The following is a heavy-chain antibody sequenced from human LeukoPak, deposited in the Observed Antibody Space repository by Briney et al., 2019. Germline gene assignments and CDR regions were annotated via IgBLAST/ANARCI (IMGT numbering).Heavy chain of an antibody. V-gene: IGHV4-59*12. J-gene: IGHJ4*02. CDR2: IYYSGRT. D-gene: IGHD3-10*02. CDR3: AREVFVRGDPYY. CDR1: GGSISSYY. Sequence: PSETLSLTCTVSGGSISSYYWSWIRQPPGKGLEWIGYIYYSGRTNYNPSLKSRVTISVDTSKNQFSLKLSSVTAADTAVYYCAREVFVRGDPYYWGQGTLVIVSS.